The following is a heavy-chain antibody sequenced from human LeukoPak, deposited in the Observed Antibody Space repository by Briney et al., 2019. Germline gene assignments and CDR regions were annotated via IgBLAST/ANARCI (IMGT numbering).Heavy chain of an antibody. J-gene: IGHJ4*02. CDR1: GGTFSSYA. Sequence: ASVKVSCKASGGTFSSYAISWVRQAPGQGLEWMGGIIPIFGTANYAQKFQGRVTITTDESTSTAYMELSSLRSEDTAVYYCALYYYDSSGYYPLDYWAREPWSPSPQ. CDR3: ALYYYDSSGYYPLDY. V-gene: IGHV1-69*05. CDR2: IIPIFGTA. D-gene: IGHD3-22*01.